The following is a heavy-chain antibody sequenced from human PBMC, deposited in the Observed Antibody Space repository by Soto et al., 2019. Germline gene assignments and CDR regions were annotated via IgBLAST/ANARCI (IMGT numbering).Heavy chain of an antibody. J-gene: IGHJ6*02. V-gene: IGHV3-23*01. CDR2: ISSSGSST. CDR1: GFTFSSYA. CDR3: ATDTSTWYGGLDYYAMDV. D-gene: IGHD6-13*01. Sequence: EVQLLESGGGLVQPGGSLRLSCAASGFTFSSYAMSWVRQAPGKGLEWVSAISSSGSSTYYADSVKGRFTISRDNSKNTLDLQMNSPRAEDTAVYYCATDTSTWYGGLDYYAMDVWGQGTTVTVS.